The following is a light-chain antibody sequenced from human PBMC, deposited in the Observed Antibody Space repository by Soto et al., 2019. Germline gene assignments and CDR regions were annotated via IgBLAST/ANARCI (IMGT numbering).Light chain of an antibody. CDR3: SSDERSNNHVL. V-gene: IGLV2-8*01. J-gene: IGLJ2*01. CDR1: GSDVGGYNY. CDR2: EVS. Sequence: QPVLTQPASVSGSPGQSITISCTGTGSDVGGYNYVSWYQQHTGKAPKLIIYEVSKRPSGVPDRFSGSKSGNTASLTVSGLHAEDEADYYCSSDERSNNHVLFGGGTKLTVL.